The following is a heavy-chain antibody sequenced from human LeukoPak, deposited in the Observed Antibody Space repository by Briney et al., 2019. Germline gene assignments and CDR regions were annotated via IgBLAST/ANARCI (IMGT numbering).Heavy chain of an antibody. Sequence: SQTLSLTCTVSGGSISSGGYYWSWIRQPPGKGLEWIGYIYHSGSTYYNPSLKSRVTISVDKSKNQFSLKLSSVTAADTAVYYCARGLRGVVILPLWGQGTLVTVSS. CDR3: ARGLRGVVILPL. V-gene: IGHV4-30-2*01. CDR1: GGSISSGGYY. D-gene: IGHD3-3*01. J-gene: IGHJ4*02. CDR2: IYHSGST.